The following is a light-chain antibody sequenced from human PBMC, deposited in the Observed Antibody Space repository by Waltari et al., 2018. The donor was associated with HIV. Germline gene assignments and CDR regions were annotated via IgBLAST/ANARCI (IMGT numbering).Light chain of an antibody. CDR1: LSIRNY. CDR3: QQSYSLPLS. CDR2: TAS. V-gene: IGKV1-39*01. Sequence: DIKMTQSPSSLSASVGDRVTIICRASLSIRNYLSWYQQTPGKAPKLLIYTASSLQSGVPSRFSGSGSGTDFTLTISSLQPEDFATYYCQQSYSLPLSFGGGTKVEIK. J-gene: IGKJ4*01.